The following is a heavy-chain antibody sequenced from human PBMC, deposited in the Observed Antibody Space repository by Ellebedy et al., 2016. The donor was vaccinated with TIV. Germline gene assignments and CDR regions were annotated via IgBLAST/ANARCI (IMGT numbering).Heavy chain of an antibody. CDR3: AGARTMIAGGGIDY. J-gene: IGHJ4*02. V-gene: IGHV4-4*01. CDR2: IYHTGTT. D-gene: IGHD3-22*01. Sequence: MPGGSLRLSCAVSGDSISSSKWWSWVRQHPGKGREWIGEIYHTGTTNYNPSLKSRVTISVDKSKNQFSLKLNSGSAADTAVYSCAGARTMIAGGGIDYWGQGTLVTVSS. CDR1: GDSISSSKW.